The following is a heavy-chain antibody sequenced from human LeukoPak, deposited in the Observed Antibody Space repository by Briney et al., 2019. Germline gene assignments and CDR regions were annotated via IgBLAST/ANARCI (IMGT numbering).Heavy chain of an antibody. CDR2: ISSSSTTI. CDR3: ARDLQIAARQGSYFDY. CDR1: GFPFSTYS. V-gene: IGHV3-48*01. J-gene: IGHJ4*02. D-gene: IGHD6-6*01. Sequence: PGGSLRLSCAASGFPFSTYSMNWVRQAPGKGLEWVSYISSSSTTICYAESVKGRFTISRDNAKNSLYLQMNSLRAEDTAVYYCARDLQIAARQGSYFDYWGQGTLVTVSP.